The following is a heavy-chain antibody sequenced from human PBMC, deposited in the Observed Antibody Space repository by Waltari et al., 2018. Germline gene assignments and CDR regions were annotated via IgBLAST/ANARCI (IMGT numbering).Heavy chain of an antibody. D-gene: IGHD2-15*01. V-gene: IGHV4-4*09. CDR3: ARMVVNEGFDY. CDR1: GGSISSYY. J-gene: IGHJ4*02. CDR2: IYTSGST. Sequence: QVQLQESGPGLVKPSETLSLTCPVSGGSISSYYWSWIRQPPGKGLEWIGYIYTSGSTNYNPSLKSRVTISVDTSKNQFSLKLSSVTAADTAVYYCARMVVNEGFDYWGQGTLVTVSS.